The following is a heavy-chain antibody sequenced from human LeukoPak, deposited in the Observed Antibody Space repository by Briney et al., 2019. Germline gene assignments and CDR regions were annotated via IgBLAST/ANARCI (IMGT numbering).Heavy chain of an antibody. J-gene: IGHJ2*01. Sequence: SETLPLTCAVYGGSFSGYYWSWIRQPPGKGLEWIGEINHSGSTNYNPTLKSRVIISVDTYENQLSLKPSYVPAADTAVCYCLGGRVARYETQDWYFDLWGRGTLVTVSS. CDR1: GGSFSGYY. V-gene: IGHV4-34*01. CDR3: LGGRVARYETQDWYFDL. CDR2: INHSGST. D-gene: IGHD5-12*01.